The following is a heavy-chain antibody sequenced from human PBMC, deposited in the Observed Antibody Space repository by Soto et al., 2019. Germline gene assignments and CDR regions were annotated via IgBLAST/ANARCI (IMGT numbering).Heavy chain of an antibody. CDR3: AKADGEQWLIPHLDN. Sequence: PSETLSLTCTVSGGSISSGGYYWSWIRHHPGKGLEWIGYIFYSGSTFYSPSLKSRVTISVDTARNQFSLNLRSVTAADTAVYYCAKADGEQWLIPHLDNWGQGTQVTVSS. CDR2: IFYSGST. V-gene: IGHV4-31*03. J-gene: IGHJ1*01. D-gene: IGHD6-19*01. CDR1: GGSISSGGYY.